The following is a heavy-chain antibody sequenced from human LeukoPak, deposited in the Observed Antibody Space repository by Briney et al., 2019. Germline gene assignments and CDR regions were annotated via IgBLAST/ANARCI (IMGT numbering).Heavy chain of an antibody. D-gene: IGHD3-10*01. CDR2: IYHSGST. V-gene: IGHV4-39*07. CDR1: GGSISSGGYY. J-gene: IGHJ4*02. Sequence: SETLSLTCTVSGGSISSGGYYWSCIRQHPGKGLECIGEIYHSGSTNYIPSLKSRVTISVDKSNHQFSLKLSSVTAADTAVYYCAREDITMVRGVMGGGFDYWGQGTLVTVSS. CDR3: AREDITMVRGVMGGGFDY.